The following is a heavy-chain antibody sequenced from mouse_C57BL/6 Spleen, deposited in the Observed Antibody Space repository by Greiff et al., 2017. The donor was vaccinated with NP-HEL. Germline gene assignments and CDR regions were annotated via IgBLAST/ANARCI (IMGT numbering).Heavy chain of an antibody. V-gene: IGHV1-52*01. CDR3: ARSNTTVDAMDD. CDR2: IDPSDSET. CDR1: GYTFTSYW. D-gene: IGHD1-1*01. J-gene: IGHJ4*01. Sequence: QVQLQQPGAELVRPGSSVTLSCKASGYTFTSYWMHWVTQRPIQGLEWIGNIDPSDSETHYNQKFKDKAILTVDKSSSTAYMQLSSLTSEDSAVYYCARSNTTVDAMDDWGQGTSVTVSS.